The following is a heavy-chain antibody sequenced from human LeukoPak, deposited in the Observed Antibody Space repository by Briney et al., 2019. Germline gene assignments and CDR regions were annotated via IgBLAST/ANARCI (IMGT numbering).Heavy chain of an antibody. J-gene: IGHJ4*02. V-gene: IGHV3-48*03. CDR2: ISTSASTI. CDR1: GFTFSSYE. Sequence: PGGSLRLSCAASGFTFSSYEMNWVRQAPGKGLEWVSYISTSASTIYYADSVKGRFTSSRDYAKNSLYLQMNSLRAEDTAVYYCARRGTSRSSYYFDYWGQGTLVTVSS. CDR3: ARRGTSRSSYYFDY.